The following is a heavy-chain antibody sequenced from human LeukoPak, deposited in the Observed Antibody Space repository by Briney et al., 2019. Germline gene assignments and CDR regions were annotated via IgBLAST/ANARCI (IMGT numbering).Heavy chain of an antibody. CDR1: GFTFSSYW. Sequence: PGGSLRLSCAASGFTFSSYWMNWVRQAPGKGLVWVSRINRDGSTTKYADSVKGRFTVSRDNAKSTLNLQMNSLRAEDTAVYYCARDKKSGESSEIDYWGQGTLVTVSS. J-gene: IGHJ4*02. CDR2: INRDGSTT. D-gene: IGHD3-10*01. V-gene: IGHV3-74*03. CDR3: ARDKKSGESSEIDY.